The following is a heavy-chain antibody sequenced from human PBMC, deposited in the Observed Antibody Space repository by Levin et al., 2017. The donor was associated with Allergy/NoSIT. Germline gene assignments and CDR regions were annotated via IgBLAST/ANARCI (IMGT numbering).Heavy chain of an antibody. Sequence: GGSLRLSCATSGFTFDSYNINWVRQAPGKGLEWVSFISSSSSYIYYADSVKGRFTVSRDNAEGSLYLQMNSLRAEDTAIYYCARDQQKHQPDVPKTFDYWGQGTLVTVSS. CDR3: ARDQQKHQPDVPKTFDY. J-gene: IGHJ4*02. CDR2: ISSSSSYI. V-gene: IGHV3-21*01. D-gene: IGHD1-14*01. CDR1: GFTFDSYN.